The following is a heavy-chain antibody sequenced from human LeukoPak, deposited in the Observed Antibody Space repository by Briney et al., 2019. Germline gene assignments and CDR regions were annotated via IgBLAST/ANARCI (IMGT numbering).Heavy chain of an antibody. D-gene: IGHD2-2*01. CDR3: ARLGLDCSSTSCSFDP. CDR1: GGSISSYY. Sequence: SETLSLTCTVSGGSISSYYWSWIRQPAGKGLEWIGRIYTSGSTNYNPSLKSRVTISVDTSKNQFSLKLSSVTAADTAVYYCARLGLDCSSTSCSFDPWGQGTLVTVSS. J-gene: IGHJ5*02. CDR2: IYTSGST. V-gene: IGHV4-4*07.